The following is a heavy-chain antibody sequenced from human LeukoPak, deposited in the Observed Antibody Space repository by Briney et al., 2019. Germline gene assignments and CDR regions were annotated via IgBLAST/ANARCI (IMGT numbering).Heavy chain of an antibody. V-gene: IGHV1-69*01. D-gene: IGHD4-11*01. CDR2: IIPIFGTA. J-gene: IGHJ4*02. Sequence: GSSVRVSCKASGGTFSSYAISWVRQAPRQGLEWMGGIIPIFGTANYAQKFQGRVTITADESTSTAYMELSSLRSEDTAVYYCARDLYSKGFDYWGQGTLVTVSS. CDR1: GGTFSSYA. CDR3: ARDLYSKGFDY.